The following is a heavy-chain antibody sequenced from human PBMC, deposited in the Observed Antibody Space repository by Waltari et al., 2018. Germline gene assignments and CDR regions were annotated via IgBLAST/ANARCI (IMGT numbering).Heavy chain of an antibody. J-gene: IGHJ2*01. CDR1: GGSISSSSYY. CDR3: ARRYRGGYSSSALPHWYFDL. V-gene: IGHV4-39*01. Sequence: QLQLQESGPGLVKPSETLSLTCTVSGGSISSSSYYWGWIRQPPGKGLEWVGSIYYSGSTYYNPALKSRVTISVDTSKNQFSLKLSSVTAADTAVYYCARRYRGGYSSSALPHWYFDLWGRGTLVTVSS. CDR2: IYYSGST. D-gene: IGHD6-6*01.